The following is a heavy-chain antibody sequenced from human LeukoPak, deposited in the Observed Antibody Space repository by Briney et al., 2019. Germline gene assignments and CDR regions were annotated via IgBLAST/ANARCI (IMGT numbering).Heavy chain of an antibody. CDR3: ARVVGSMEYNWFDP. CDR2: ISAYNGNT. J-gene: IGHJ5*02. V-gene: IGHV1-18*01. Sequence: ASVKVSCKASGYTFTSYGISWVRQAPGQGLEWMGWISAYNGNTNYAQKLQGRVTMTTDTSTSTAYMELRSLRSDDTAVYYCARVVGSMEYNWFDPWGRGTLVTVSS. CDR1: GYTFTSYG. D-gene: IGHD2-15*01.